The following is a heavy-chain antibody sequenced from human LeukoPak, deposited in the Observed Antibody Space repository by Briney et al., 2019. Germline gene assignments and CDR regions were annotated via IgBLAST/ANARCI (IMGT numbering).Heavy chain of an antibody. CDR2: LSSGAGNI. D-gene: IGHD3-9*01. CDR1: GFTFSDYY. V-gene: IGHV3-11*01. J-gene: IGHJ4*02. CDR3: ARDPGYNILTGYYND. Sequence: GGSLRLSCAASGFTFSDYYMSWIRQAPGKGLEWVSYLSSGAGNIYYAGSVKGRFTISRDNAKNSLYLQMNSLRAEDTAVYYCARDPGYNILTGYYNDWGQGTLVTVSS.